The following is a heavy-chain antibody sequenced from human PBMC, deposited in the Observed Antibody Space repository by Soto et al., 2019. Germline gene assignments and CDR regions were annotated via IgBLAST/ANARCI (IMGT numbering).Heavy chain of an antibody. J-gene: IGHJ4*02. CDR1: GGSFSSVGYS. CDR2: IYHSGST. CDR3: ARAGGLGAVAADY. V-gene: IGHV4-30-2*01. Sequence: QLQLQESGSGLVKPSQTLSLTCAVSGGSFSSVGYSWSWIRQPPRKGLEGIGYIYHSGSTYYNPSLKSRVTISVDRSKNQFSLKLSSVIAADTAVYYCARAGGLGAVAADYWGQGTLVTVSS. D-gene: IGHD6-19*01.